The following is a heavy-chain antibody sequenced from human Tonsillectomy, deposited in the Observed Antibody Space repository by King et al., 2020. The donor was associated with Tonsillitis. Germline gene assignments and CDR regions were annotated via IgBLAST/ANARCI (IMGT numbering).Heavy chain of an antibody. Sequence: VQLVESGGGLVQPGGSLRLSCASSGFTFSDHYMDWVRQAPGKGLEWVGRTRKKGNSYTTEYAPSVRGRFTISRDDSKNSLCLQINSLETDDTAVYYCARGLGDYGLNWFDPWGQGTLVTVSS. D-gene: IGHD4-17*01. CDR3: ARGLGDYGLNWFDP. J-gene: IGHJ5*02. CDR1: GFTFSDHY. V-gene: IGHV3-72*01. CDR2: TRKKGNSYTT.